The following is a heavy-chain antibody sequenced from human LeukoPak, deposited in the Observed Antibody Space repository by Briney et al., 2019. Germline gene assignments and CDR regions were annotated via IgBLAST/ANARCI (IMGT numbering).Heavy chain of an antibody. CDR3: AGAYYHDVSSYQGFDF. Sequence: GASVKVSCKASGYTFINYGFTWVRQAPGQGLEWMGWISAYNGNTDYAQKLQGRVTMTTDTSTSTAYMELRSLRSDDTAVYFCAGAYYHDVSSYQGFDFWGQGTLDTVSS. D-gene: IGHD3-22*01. V-gene: IGHV1-18*01. CDR1: GYTFINYG. CDR2: ISAYNGNT. J-gene: IGHJ4*02.